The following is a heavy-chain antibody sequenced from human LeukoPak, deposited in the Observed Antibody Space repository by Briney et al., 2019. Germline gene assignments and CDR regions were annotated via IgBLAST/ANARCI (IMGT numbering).Heavy chain of an antibody. J-gene: IGHJ4*02. D-gene: IGHD2-2*01. Sequence: HGESLKISCKDSGSTFSSQWIGWVRQMPGKGLEWMGAIYPADSETTYSPSFQGQVTISADKFISTAYLQWSSLKASDTAMYYCARPRTGRTSISCYLLFWGQGTLVTVSS. CDR3: ARPRTGRTSISCYLLF. CDR1: GSTFSSQW. V-gene: IGHV5-51*01. CDR2: IYPADSET.